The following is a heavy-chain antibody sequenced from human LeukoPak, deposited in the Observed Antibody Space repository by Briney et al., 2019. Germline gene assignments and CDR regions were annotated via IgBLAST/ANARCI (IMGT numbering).Heavy chain of an antibody. CDR3: AKVWGSYSTGYFDY. CDR1: RVTFSSYA. J-gene: IGHJ4*02. CDR2: TSGSGGSI. V-gene: IGHV3-23*01. D-gene: IGHD1-26*01. Sequence: PGGSLRLSCAASRVTFSSYAMNGVRQAPGKGLEWVSATSGSGGSIYYTDSVKGRFTISRDNSKNTLFLQMNSLRAEDTAVYYCAKVWGSYSTGYFDYWGQGTLVTVSS.